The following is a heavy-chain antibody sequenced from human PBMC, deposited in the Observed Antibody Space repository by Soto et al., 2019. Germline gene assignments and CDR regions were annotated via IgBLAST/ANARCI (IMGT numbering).Heavy chain of an antibody. CDR2: ISAYNGNT. V-gene: IGHV1-18*01. CDR1: GYTFTSYG. CDR3: ARGAVVVVAATPGNYYYYMDV. J-gene: IGHJ6*03. D-gene: IGHD2-15*01. Sequence: QVQLVQSGAEVKKPGASVKVSCKASGYTFTSYGISWVRQAPGQGLEWMGWISAYNGNTNYAQKLQGRVTMTTDTSTSTAYIELRSLRSDDTAVYYCARGAVVVVAATPGNYYYYMDVWGKGTTVTVSS.